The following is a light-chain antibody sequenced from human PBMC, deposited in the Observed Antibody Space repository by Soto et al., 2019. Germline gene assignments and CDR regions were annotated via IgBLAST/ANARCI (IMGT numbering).Light chain of an antibody. Sequence: QSVLTQPASVSGSLGQSVTISCTGTSSDIGDYNYVSWYQQLPGKAPKLLIYEVYNRPAGVSIRFSGSKSGNTASLTISGLQTGDDGDYYCSSYSSANTLYVFGTGTKVTVL. CDR2: EVY. J-gene: IGLJ1*01. V-gene: IGLV2-14*01. CDR1: SSDIGDYNY. CDR3: SSYSSANTLYV.